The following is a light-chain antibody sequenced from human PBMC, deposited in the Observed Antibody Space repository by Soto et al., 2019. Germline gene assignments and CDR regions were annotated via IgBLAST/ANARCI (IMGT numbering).Light chain of an antibody. Sequence: DVVMTQSPLSLPVTLGQPASISCRSSQSLVYSDGNTYLNWFQQRPGQSPRRLIYKVSNRDSGVPDRFSGSESGTDFTLKISRVEAEDGGVYYCMQGTHWPWTFGQGTKVEIK. CDR2: KVS. J-gene: IGKJ1*01. V-gene: IGKV2-30*01. CDR3: MQGTHWPWT. CDR1: QSLVYSDGNTY.